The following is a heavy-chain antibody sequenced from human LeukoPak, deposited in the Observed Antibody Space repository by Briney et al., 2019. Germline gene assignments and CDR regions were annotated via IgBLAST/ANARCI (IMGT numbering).Heavy chain of an antibody. V-gene: IGHV3-21*01. CDR2: ISSSSSYI. Sequence: GGSLRLSCAASGFTFSSYSMNWVRQAPGKGLEWVSSISSSSSYIYYADSEKGRFTISRDNAKNSLYLQMNSLRAEDTAVYYCARALYSSGWYGPAYWGQGTLVTVSS. D-gene: IGHD6-19*01. CDR3: ARALYSSGWYGPAY. CDR1: GFTFSSYS. J-gene: IGHJ4*02.